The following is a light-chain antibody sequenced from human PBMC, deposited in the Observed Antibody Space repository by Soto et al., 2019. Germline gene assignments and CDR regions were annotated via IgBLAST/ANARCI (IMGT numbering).Light chain of an antibody. CDR3: SSYTSSSTLYV. Sequence: QSALTQTASVSGSPGQSITISCTGTSSDVGGYNYVSWYQQHPGKAPKLIIYEVSNRPSGVSNRFSGSKSGNTASLMISGLQAEDEADYYCSSYTSSSTLYVFGTGTKVTVL. CDR1: SSDVGGYNY. J-gene: IGLJ1*01. V-gene: IGLV2-14*01. CDR2: EVS.